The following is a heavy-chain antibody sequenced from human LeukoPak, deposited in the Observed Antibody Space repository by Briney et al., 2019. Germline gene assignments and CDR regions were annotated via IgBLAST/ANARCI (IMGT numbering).Heavy chain of an antibody. Sequence: PGGSLRLSCAASGFTFSSYAMHWVRQAPGKGLEWVAVISYDGSNKYYADSVKGRFTISRDNSKNTLYLQMNSLRAEDTAVYYCAKDSPLYYYDSLLDYWGQGTLVTVSS. CDR2: ISYDGSNK. J-gene: IGHJ4*02. D-gene: IGHD3-22*01. CDR1: GFTFSSYA. V-gene: IGHV3-30-3*01. CDR3: AKDSPLYYYDSLLDY.